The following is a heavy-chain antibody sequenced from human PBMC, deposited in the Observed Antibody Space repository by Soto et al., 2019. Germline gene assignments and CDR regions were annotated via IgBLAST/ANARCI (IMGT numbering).Heavy chain of an antibody. CDR3: ARALYSGYHRYFFDY. CDR1: GLTVSSYY. V-gene: IGHV3-53*02. CDR2: IYTGGDA. J-gene: IGHJ4*02. Sequence: EVQLVETGGGLIRPGGSLRLSCAASGLTVSSYYMTWVRQAPGKGLEWVSLIYTGGDAYYSDSVKGRFIVYIDNSKNTVYLHMSSLTAEHTAVYYGARALYSGYHRYFFDYWGQGTLVTVSS. D-gene: IGHD5-12*01.